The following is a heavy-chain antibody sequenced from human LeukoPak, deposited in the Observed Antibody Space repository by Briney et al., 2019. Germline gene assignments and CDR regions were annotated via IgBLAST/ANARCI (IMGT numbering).Heavy chain of an antibody. CDR1: GGSINNYY. D-gene: IGHD6-6*01. J-gene: IGHJ2*01. Sequence: PSETLSLTCTVSGGSINNYYWSWIRQPPGKGLEWIGYIYYSGSTNYNPSLKSRVTISVDMSKNQFSLKLSSVTTADTAVYYCARPGASSSPGWYFDLWGRGTLVTVSS. CDR2: IYYSGST. CDR3: ARPGASSSPGWYFDL. V-gene: IGHV4-59*01.